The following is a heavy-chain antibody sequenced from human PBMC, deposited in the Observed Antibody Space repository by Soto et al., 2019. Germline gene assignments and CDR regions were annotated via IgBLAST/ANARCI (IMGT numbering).Heavy chain of an antibody. D-gene: IGHD2-15*01. CDR3: ARRLSGSSAFDF. CDR2: MYNSGTS. J-gene: IGHJ4*01. Sequence: QVQLQESGPGLLKPSQTLSLTCSVSGGSISSGTYYWSWIRHRPGKGLQWIGYMYNSGTSSYSPSLKSRRVLSVDTSKNQFSLKLTSVTAADTATYFCARRLSGSSAFDFWGLGILVTVSS. V-gene: IGHV4-31*03. CDR1: GGSISSGTYY.